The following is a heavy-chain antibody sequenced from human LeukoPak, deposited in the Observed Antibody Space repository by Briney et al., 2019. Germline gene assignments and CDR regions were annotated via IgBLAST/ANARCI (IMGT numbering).Heavy chain of an antibody. Sequence: ASVKISCKASGYTFTNHGVTWVRQAPGQGLQWMGWISAYNGNTNYAQKFQGRISMTIDTSTTTAYMELRSLRSDDTAIYYCARVRSYRDYSDYWGQGTLVTVSS. J-gene: IGHJ4*02. CDR2: ISAYNGNT. CDR1: GYTFTNHG. CDR3: ARVRSYRDYSDY. D-gene: IGHD3-16*02. V-gene: IGHV1-18*04.